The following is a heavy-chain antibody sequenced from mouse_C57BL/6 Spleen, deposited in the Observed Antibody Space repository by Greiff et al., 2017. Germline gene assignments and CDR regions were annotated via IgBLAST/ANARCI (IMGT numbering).Heavy chain of an antibody. CDR1: GFTFSSYA. Sequence: VQVVESGGGLVKPGGSLKLSCAASGFTFSSYAMSWVRQTPEKRLEWVATISDGGSYTNYPDNVKGRFTISRDNAKNNLYLQMSHLKSEDTAMYYCARDSYGLYAMDYWGQGTSVTVSS. CDR2: ISDGGSYT. D-gene: IGHD1-1*02. CDR3: ARDSYGLYAMDY. V-gene: IGHV5-4*01. J-gene: IGHJ4*01.